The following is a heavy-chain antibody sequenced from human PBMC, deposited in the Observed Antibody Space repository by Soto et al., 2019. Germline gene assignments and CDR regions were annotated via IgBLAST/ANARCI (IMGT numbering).Heavy chain of an antibody. D-gene: IGHD3-9*01. Sequence: QVQLQESGPGLVKPSETLSLTCTVSGVSFSSYYWSWIRQPPGKGLEWIGYIHYSGSTSYNPSLKSRVAISVDTSKNQFSLKLSSVTAGDTAVYYCAKQRRPPGILTGYYLLFDIWGQGTMVTVSS. CDR2: IHYSGST. CDR3: AKQRRPPGILTGYYLLFDI. J-gene: IGHJ3*02. CDR1: GVSFSSYY. V-gene: IGHV4-59*08.